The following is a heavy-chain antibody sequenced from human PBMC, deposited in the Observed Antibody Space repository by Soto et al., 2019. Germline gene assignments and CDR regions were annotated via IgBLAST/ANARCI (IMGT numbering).Heavy chain of an antibody. V-gene: IGHV3-21*01. Sequence: GGSLRLPCAACGFTFNRYDMNWVRQAPGKGLEWVSSLNSHDGLTHYADSVKGRFAICRDNAKNSLYLQMNSLRVEDTAVYYCTRGGHNEGGFAYGGQGNLLAV. D-gene: IGHD3-16*01. J-gene: IGHJ4*02. CDR1: GFTFNRYD. CDR2: LNSHDGLT. CDR3: TRGGHNEGGFAY.